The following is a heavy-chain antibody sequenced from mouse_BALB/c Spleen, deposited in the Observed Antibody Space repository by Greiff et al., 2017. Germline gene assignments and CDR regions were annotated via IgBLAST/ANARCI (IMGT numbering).Heavy chain of an antibody. CDR1: GYSFTSYDV. CDR2: ISYSGST. Sequence: EVKLMESGPGLVKPSQSLSLSCTVTGYSFTSYDVWNWIRQFPGNKLGWMGFISYSGSTSYNPSLKSRISITRDTSKNQFYLQLNSVTTEDTATYYCTRARYYAMDYWGQGTSVTVSS. J-gene: IGHJ4*01. V-gene: IGHV3-2*02. CDR3: TRARYYAMDY.